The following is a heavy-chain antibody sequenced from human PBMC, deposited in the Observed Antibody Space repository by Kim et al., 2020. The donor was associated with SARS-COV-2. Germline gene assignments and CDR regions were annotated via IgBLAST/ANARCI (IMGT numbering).Heavy chain of an antibody. V-gene: IGHV3-13*01. D-gene: IGHD3-3*01. CDR3: ARGCANFWSGYRRCMDV. J-gene: IGHJ6*02. Sequence: VKGRFTISRENAKNSLYLQMNSLRAGDTAVYYCARGCANFWSGYRRCMDVWGQGTTVTVSS.